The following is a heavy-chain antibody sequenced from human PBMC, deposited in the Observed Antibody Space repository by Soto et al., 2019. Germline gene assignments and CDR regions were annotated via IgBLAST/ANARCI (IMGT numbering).Heavy chain of an antibody. V-gene: IGHV1-2*04. J-gene: IGHJ6*02. D-gene: IGHD6-13*01. CDR3: AREMGIEADYGMDV. CDR2: INPNSGGT. Sequence: QVQLVQSGAEVKKPGASVKVSCKASGYTFTGYYMHWVRQAPGQGLEWMGWINPNSGGTNYAQQFQGWVTMTRDTSISTAYMELSRLRSDDTAVYYCAREMGIEADYGMDVWGQGTTVTVSS. CDR1: GYTFTGYY.